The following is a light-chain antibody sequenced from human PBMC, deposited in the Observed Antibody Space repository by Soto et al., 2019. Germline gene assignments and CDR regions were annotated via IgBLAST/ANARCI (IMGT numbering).Light chain of an antibody. CDR2: GAS. J-gene: IGKJ1*01. Sequence: EIMMTQSPANVSVFPGEGATLSCRASQSIDSDLAWYQQKPGHVPRLLIYGASTRATGVPARFSGSGSGTEFTLTIISLQSDDFAVYYCQQYSHWRTFGPGTKVEIK. CDR3: QQYSHWRT. CDR1: QSIDSD. V-gene: IGKV3-15*01.